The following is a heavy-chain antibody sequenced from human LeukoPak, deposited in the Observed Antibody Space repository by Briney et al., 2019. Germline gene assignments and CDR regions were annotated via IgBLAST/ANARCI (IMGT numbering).Heavy chain of an antibody. J-gene: IGHJ6*03. D-gene: IGHD3-10*01. CDR3: AKNYGSGSSVKYYYYMDV. CDR2: ISASGGST. Sequence: SGGSLRLSCAASGFTFTSYAMSWVRQAPKKGLEWVSVISASGGSTNYADSVKGRFTISRDNSKNTLYLQMNSLRAEDSAVYYCAKNYGSGSSVKYYYYMDVWGKGTTVTVSS. CDR1: GFTFTSYA. V-gene: IGHV3-23*01.